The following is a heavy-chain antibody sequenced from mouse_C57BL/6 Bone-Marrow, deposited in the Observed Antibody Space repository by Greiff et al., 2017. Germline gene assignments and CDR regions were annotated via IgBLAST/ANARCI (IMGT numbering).Heavy chain of an antibody. D-gene: IGHD3-2*02. J-gene: IGHJ4*01. CDR3: AHSSGPLAMDY. CDR1: GYTFTSYW. CDR2: IYPGSGST. Sequence: QVHVKQPGAELVKPGASVKMSCKASGYTFTSYWITWVKQRPGQGLEWIGDIYPGSGSTNYNEKFKSKATLTVDTSSSTAYMQLSSLPSEDSAVYYCAHSSGPLAMDYWGQGTSVTVSS. V-gene: IGHV1-55*01.